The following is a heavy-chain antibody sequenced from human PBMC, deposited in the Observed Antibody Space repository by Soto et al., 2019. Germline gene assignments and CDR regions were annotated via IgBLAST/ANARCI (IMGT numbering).Heavy chain of an antibody. J-gene: IGHJ6*03. CDR1: GCSFISYW. V-gene: IGHV5-51*01. Sequence: PGESLKISCKGSGCSFISYWIGWVRQMPGKGLEWMGIIYPGDSDTRYSPSFQGQVTISADKSISTAYLQWSSLKASDTAMYYCARIFDEEIVATFHGASYYYYYYMDVWGKGTTVTVSS. CDR3: ARIFDEEIVATFHGASYYYYYYMDV. CDR2: IYPGDSDT. D-gene: IGHD5-12*01.